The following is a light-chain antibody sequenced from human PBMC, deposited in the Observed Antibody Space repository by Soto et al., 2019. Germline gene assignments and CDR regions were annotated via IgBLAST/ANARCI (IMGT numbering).Light chain of an antibody. J-gene: IGKJ1*01. CDR1: QSVSSSY. CDR2: GAS. Sequence: IVLTQSPGTLSFSPGERATLSCRASQSVSSSYLAWYQQKPGQAPRLLIYGASSRATGIPDRFSGSGSGKDFTLTISRLEPEDFAVYYCKQYGSSPVTFGQGIKVEIX. CDR3: KQYGSSPVT. V-gene: IGKV3-20*01.